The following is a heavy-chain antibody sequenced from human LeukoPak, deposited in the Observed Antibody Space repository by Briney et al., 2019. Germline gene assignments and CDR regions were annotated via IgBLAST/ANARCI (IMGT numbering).Heavy chain of an antibody. CDR2: INPNSGGT. CDR1: GYTFTGNY. J-gene: IGHJ4*02. D-gene: IGHD4-11*01. CDR3: ARDPGGLHAY. Sequence: ASVRVSCKPSGYTFTGNYMHWVRQAPGHGLEWMGRINPNSGGTNYAQQFQGRVTMTRDTSISTAYMELRRLRSDDTAVYYCARDPGGLHAYWGQGTLVTVSS. V-gene: IGHV1-2*06.